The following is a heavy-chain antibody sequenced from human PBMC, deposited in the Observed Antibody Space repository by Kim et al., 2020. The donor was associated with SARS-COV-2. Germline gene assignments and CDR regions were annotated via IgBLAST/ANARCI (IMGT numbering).Heavy chain of an antibody. CDR1: GFTFSDYY. V-gene: IGHV3-11*06. Sequence: GGSLRLSCAASGFTFSDYYMSWIRQAPGKGLEWVSYISSSSSYTNYADSVKGRFTISRDNAKNSLYLQMNSLRAEDTAVYYCARGPLDYDSSGYYWANSDWYFDLWGRGTLVTVSS. CDR3: ARGPLDYDSSGYYWANSDWYFDL. J-gene: IGHJ2*01. D-gene: IGHD3-22*01. CDR2: ISSSSSYT.